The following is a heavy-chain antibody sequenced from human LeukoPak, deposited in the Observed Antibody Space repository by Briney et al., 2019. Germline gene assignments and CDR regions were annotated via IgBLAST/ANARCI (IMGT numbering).Heavy chain of an antibody. CDR3: ARWGGTRQYYFDY. J-gene: IGHJ4*02. CDR1: GFIFSDYG. D-gene: IGHD1-1*01. V-gene: IGHV3-33*01. Sequence: GGSVRLSCAVSGFIFSDYGFHWVRQAPGKGLEWVAVTRFDGSIKQYADSVKGRFTISRDDSKNTLYLQMNFLKSEDTAVYYCARWGGTRQYYFDYWGQGTVVTVSS. CDR2: TRFDGSIK.